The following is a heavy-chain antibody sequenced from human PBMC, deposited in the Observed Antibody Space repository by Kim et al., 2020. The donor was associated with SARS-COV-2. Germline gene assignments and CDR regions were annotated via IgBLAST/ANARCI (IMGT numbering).Heavy chain of an antibody. CDR2: MTYDGSKT. Sequence: GGSLRLSCSASGFSISRYGMNWVRQAPGQGLQWVANMTYDGSKTDYVESVKGRFIISRDNCKNLVYLEMNSLRAEDTAVYYCARDVYDHGYGDA. CDR1: GFSISRYG. D-gene: IGHD3-22*01. J-gene: IGHJ3*01. V-gene: IGHV3-7*03. CDR3: ARDVYDHGYGDA.